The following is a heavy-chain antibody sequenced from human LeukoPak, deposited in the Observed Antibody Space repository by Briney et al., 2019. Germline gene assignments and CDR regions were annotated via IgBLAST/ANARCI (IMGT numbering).Heavy chain of an antibody. CDR3: AKAAGYGISYYFDY. CDR1: GFTFDDYA. V-gene: IGHV3-9*01. CDR2: ISWNSGSI. D-gene: IGHD3-9*01. Sequence: QTGGSLRLSCAASGFTFDDYAMHWVRQAPGKGLEWVSGISWNSGSIGYADSVKGRFTISRDNAKNSLYLQMNSLRAEDTALYYCAKAAGYGISYYFDYWGQGTLVTVSS. J-gene: IGHJ4*02.